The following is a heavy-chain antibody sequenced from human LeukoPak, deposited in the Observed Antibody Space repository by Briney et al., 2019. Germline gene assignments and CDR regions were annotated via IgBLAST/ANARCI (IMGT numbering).Heavy chain of an antibody. CDR1: GYSISSGYY. D-gene: IGHD3-10*01. CDR2: IYHSGST. Sequence: SETLSLTCTVSGYSISSGYYWGWIRQPPGKGLEWIGSIYHSGSTYYNPSLKSRVTISVDTSKNQFSLKLSSVTAADTAVYYCARDGGPGLWFGGDDYWGQETLVTVSS. V-gene: IGHV4-38-2*02. J-gene: IGHJ4*02. CDR3: ARDGGPGLWFGGDDY.